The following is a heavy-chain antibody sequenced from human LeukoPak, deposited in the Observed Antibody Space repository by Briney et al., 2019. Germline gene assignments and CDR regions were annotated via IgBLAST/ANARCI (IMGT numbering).Heavy chain of an antibody. CDR2: INPNSGGT. D-gene: IGHD6-19*01. CDR3: VRYTSGWPFDH. Sequence: GASVKVSCKASGYTFTGYYMHWVRQAPGQGLEGMGWINPNSGGTNYVQKFQGRVTLTRDTSISTAYMELSSLTSDDTAVYYCVRYTSGWPFDHWGQGSLVIVSS. CDR1: GYTFTGYY. V-gene: IGHV1-2*02. J-gene: IGHJ4*02.